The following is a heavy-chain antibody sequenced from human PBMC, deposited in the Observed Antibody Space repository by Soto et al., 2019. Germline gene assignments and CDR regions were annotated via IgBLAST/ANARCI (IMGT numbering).Heavy chain of an antibody. J-gene: IGHJ6*02. V-gene: IGHV1-8*01. CDR2: MNPNSGNT. D-gene: IGHD6-13*01. Sequence: ASVKVSCKASGYTFTSYDIKWVRQATGQGLELMRWMNPNSGNTGYAQKFQGRVTMNRNTSISTAYMELSSLRSEDTAVYYCASSPSSRWYFAYYYYGKDAWSQGTTVTVFS. CDR3: ASSPSSRWYFAYYYYGKDA. CDR1: GYTFTSYD.